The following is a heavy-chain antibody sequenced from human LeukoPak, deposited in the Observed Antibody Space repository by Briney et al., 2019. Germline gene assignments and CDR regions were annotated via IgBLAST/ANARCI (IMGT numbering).Heavy chain of an antibody. D-gene: IGHD3-22*01. CDR1: GFTFDDYA. J-gene: IGHJ3*02. CDR2: ISWNSGSI. V-gene: IGHV3-9*01. CDR3: AKDQADYYDSSGPKGAFDI. Sequence: PGGSLRLSCAASGFTFDDYAMHWVRHAPGKGLECVSGISWNSGSIGYADSVKGRFTISRDNAKNSLYLQMNSLRAEDTALYYCAKDQADYYDSSGPKGAFDIWGQGTMVTVSS.